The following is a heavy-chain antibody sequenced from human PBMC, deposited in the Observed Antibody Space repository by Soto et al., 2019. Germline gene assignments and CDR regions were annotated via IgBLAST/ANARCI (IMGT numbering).Heavy chain of an antibody. CDR2: IKSKSHGGTT. J-gene: IGHJ6*02. V-gene: IGHV3-15*07. Sequence: GVPVTLPCRASGLSTSCVGEKWVRQAPGKGLEWVGRIKSKSHGGTTDYAAPVKGRFTISRDDSKNTLYLQMNSLNTEDTAVYYCVYNMDVWGQGTTVTVSS. CDR3: VYNMDV. D-gene: IGHD1-1*01. CDR1: GLSTSCVG.